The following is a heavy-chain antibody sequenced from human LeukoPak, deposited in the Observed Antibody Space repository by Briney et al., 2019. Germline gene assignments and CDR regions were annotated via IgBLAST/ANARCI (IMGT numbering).Heavy chain of an antibody. V-gene: IGHV1-2*02. CDR3: ARPKITGTTGDNWFDP. D-gene: IGHD1-7*01. CDR2: INPNSGGT. J-gene: IGHJ5*02. CDR1: GYTFTGYY. Sequence: ASVKVSCKASGYTFTGYYMHWVRQAPGQGLEWMGWINPNSGGTNYAQKFQGRVTMTRDTSISTAYMELSRLRSDDTAVYYCARPKITGTTGDNWFDPWGQGTLVTVSS.